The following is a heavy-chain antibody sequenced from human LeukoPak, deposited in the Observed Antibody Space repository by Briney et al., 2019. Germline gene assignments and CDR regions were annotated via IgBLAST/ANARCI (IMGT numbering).Heavy chain of an antibody. CDR3: ARVGGRGSPVSY. D-gene: IGHD3-16*01. V-gene: IGHV3-74*01. CDR2: INSDGRST. J-gene: IGHJ4*02. CDR1: GFTFSSYW. Sequence: QPGGSLRLSCAASGFTFSSYWMHWVRQAPGKGLVWVSRINSDGRSTSYADSVKGRFTISRDNAKNTLYLQMNSLRAEDTAVYYCARVGGRGSPVSYWGQGTLVTVSS.